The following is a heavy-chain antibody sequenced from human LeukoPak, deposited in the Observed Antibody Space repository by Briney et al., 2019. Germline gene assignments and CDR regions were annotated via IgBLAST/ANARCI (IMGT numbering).Heavy chain of an antibody. Sequence: SETLSLTCAVSGGSISSSNWRSWVRQPPGKGLEWIGEIYHSGSTNYNPSLKSRVTISVDTSKNQFSLKLSSVTAADTAVYYCARVQLQWLAPDYWGQGTLVTVSS. J-gene: IGHJ4*02. CDR1: GGSISSSNW. V-gene: IGHV4-4*02. CDR2: IYHSGST. D-gene: IGHD6-19*01. CDR3: ARVQLQWLAPDY.